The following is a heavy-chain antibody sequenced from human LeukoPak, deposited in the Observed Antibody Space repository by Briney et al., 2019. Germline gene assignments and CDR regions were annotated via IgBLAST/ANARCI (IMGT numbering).Heavy chain of an antibody. V-gene: IGHV3-30*01. J-gene: IGHJ4*02. CDR1: GFTLSTYA. CDR3: ARDSTYYYGSGSSGPHYFDY. D-gene: IGHD3-10*01. Sequence: PGRSLRLSCAASGFTLSTYAMHWVRQAPGKGLEWVAVISYDAGNKYYADSVKGRFTISRDNSKNTLYLQLNSLRAEDTAVFYCARDSTYYYGSGSSGPHYFDYWGQGTLVTVSS. CDR2: ISYDAGNK.